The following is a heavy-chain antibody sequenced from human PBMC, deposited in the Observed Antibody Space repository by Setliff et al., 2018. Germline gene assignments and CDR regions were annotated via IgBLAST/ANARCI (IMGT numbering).Heavy chain of an antibody. V-gene: IGHV1-69*10. J-gene: IGHJ6*02. Sequence: GASVKVSCKASGGTFSSYAISWVRQAPGQGLEWMGGIIPILGIANYAQKFQGRVTITADKSTSTASMELSSRRSEDTAVYYCARIGITMIVVVNPSLFYGMDVWGQGTTVT. CDR2: IIPILGIA. CDR3: ARIGITMIVVVNPSLFYGMDV. D-gene: IGHD3-22*01. CDR1: GGTFSSYA.